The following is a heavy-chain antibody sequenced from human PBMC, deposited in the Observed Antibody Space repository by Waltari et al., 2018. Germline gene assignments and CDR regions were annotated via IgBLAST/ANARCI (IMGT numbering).Heavy chain of an antibody. CDR2: IYSGGST. CDR3: AKDRVAAAGTSES. Sequence: EVQLLESGGGLVQPGGSLRLSCAASGFTFSSYAMSWVRQAPGKGLEWVSVIYSGGSTYYADSGKGRFTISRDNSKNTLYLQMNSLRAEDTAVYYCAKDRVAAAGTSESWGQGTLVTVSS. D-gene: IGHD6-13*01. CDR1: GFTFSSYA. J-gene: IGHJ5*02. V-gene: IGHV3-23*03.